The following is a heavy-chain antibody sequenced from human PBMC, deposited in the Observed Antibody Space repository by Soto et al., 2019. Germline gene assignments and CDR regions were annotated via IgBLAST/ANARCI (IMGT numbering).Heavy chain of an antibody. J-gene: IGHJ4*02. CDR2: IYSGGST. Sequence: GGSLRLSCAASGFTVSSNYMSWVRQAPGKGLEWVSVIYSGGSTYYADSVKGRFTISRDNSKNTLYLQMNSLRAEDTAVYYCARHPDWNPPSLFDYWGQGTLVTVSS. CDR1: GFTVSSNY. D-gene: IGHD1-1*01. CDR3: ARHPDWNPPSLFDY. V-gene: IGHV3-66*04.